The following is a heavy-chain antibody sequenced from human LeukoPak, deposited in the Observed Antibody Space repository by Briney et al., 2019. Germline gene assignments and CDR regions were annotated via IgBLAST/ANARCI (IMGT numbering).Heavy chain of an antibody. CDR3: AKDARTVTTGLYFDY. J-gene: IGHJ4*02. V-gene: IGHV3-30*18. D-gene: IGHD4-11*01. CDR1: GFTFSSYG. Sequence: PGRSLRLSCAASGFTFSSYGMHWVRQAPGKGLEWVAVISYDGSNKYYADSVKGRFTISGDNSKNTLYLQMNSLRAEDTAVYYCAKDARTVTTGLYFDYWGQGTLVTVSS. CDR2: ISYDGSNK.